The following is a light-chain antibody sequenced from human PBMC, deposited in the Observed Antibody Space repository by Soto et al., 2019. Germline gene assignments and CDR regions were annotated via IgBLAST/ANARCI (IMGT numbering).Light chain of an antibody. Sequence: DIQMTQSPSSLSASVGDTVTITCQASQDISNYLNWYQQKPGKPPRLLIFDASRLQTGDPVRFSGSGSGTDFSFTIGSLQPEDIATYYCQQFDNLPLTFGGGTRVEI. V-gene: IGKV1-33*01. CDR1: QDISNY. CDR2: DAS. CDR3: QQFDNLPLT. J-gene: IGKJ4*01.